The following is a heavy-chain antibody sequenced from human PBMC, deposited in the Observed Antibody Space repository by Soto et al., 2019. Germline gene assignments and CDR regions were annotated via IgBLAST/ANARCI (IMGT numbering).Heavy chain of an antibody. D-gene: IGHD1-1*01. Sequence: GASVKVSCKASGGTFSSYAISWVRQAPGQGLEWMGIINPSGGSTSYAQKFQGRVTMTRDTSTSTAYMELSSLRSEDTAVYYCAREPTGTGFPFDYWGQGTLVTVSS. J-gene: IGHJ4*02. CDR2: INPSGGST. CDR3: AREPTGTGFPFDY. CDR1: GGTFSSYA. V-gene: IGHV1-46*01.